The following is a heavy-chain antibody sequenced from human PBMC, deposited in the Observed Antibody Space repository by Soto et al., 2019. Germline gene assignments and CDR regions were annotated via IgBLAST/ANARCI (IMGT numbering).Heavy chain of an antibody. CDR3: ARGASGSPLHFDS. CDR1: GFTLSNYW. CDR2: IVNDGRST. D-gene: IGHD1-26*01. Sequence: EVQLVESGGGLVQPGGSPRLSCAASGFTLSNYWMHWVRQAPGKGLVWVSRIVNDGRSTSYADSVKGRFTISRDNAKNTLYLQMNSLRAEDTAVYYCARGASGSPLHFDSWGQGTLVTVSS. V-gene: IGHV3-74*01. J-gene: IGHJ4*02.